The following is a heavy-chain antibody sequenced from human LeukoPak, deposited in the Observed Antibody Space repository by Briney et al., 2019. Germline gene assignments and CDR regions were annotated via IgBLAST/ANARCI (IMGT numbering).Heavy chain of an antibody. J-gene: IGHJ2*01. CDR1: GFTFSTYD. CDR2: IGAAGDT. V-gene: IGHV3-13*01. CDR3: ARGWNSFWYFDF. D-gene: IGHD1-7*01. Sequence: GGSLRLSCAASGFTFSTYDMHWVRQVAGKDLEWVSAIGAAGDTYYPDSVKGRFTISRENVKNSLYLQMNSLRVEDTAVYYCARGWNSFWYFDFWGRGTQVTVSS.